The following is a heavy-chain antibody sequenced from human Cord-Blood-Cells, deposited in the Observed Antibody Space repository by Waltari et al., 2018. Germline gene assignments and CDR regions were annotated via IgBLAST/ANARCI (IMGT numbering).Heavy chain of an antibody. Sequence: QVQLQQWGAGLLKPSETLSLTCAVYGGSFSGYYWSWIRQPRGKGLEWIGEINHRGSNNYNPALKSRVTISVDTSKNQFSLKLSSVTAADTAVYYCATYHTLTGDRGSAFDIWGQGTMVTVSS. CDR1: GGSFSGYY. CDR2: INHRGSN. J-gene: IGHJ3*02. D-gene: IGHD7-27*01. V-gene: IGHV4-34*01. CDR3: ATYHTLTGDRGSAFDI.